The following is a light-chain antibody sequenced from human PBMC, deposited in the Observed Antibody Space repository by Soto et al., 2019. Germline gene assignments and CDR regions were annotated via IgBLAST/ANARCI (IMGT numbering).Light chain of an antibody. J-gene: IGLJ3*02. V-gene: IGLV1-40*01. Sequence: SVLTQPPSVSGAPGQRVTISCTGSSSNIGARYDVHWYQCLPGTAPKLMIYEVNNRPSGVSNRFSGSKSGNTASLTISGLQPEDEADYYCLSYTSANTRVFGGGTKLTVL. CDR3: LSYTSANTRV. CDR2: EVN. CDR1: SSNIGARYD.